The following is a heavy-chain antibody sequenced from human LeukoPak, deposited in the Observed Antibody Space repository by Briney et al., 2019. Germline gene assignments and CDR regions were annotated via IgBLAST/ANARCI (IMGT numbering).Heavy chain of an antibody. D-gene: IGHD2-2*01. CDR2: INPNRGGT. CDR3: ARVPGYCSSTSCTDAFDI. Sequence: GGSVKVSCKASGYTFTGYYMHWVRQAPGQGLEWVGWINPNRGGTNYAQKFQGWVTMTRDTSISTAYMELSRLRSDDTAVYYCARVPGYCSSTSCTDAFDIWGQGTMVTVSS. J-gene: IGHJ3*02. CDR1: GYTFTGYY. V-gene: IGHV1-2*04.